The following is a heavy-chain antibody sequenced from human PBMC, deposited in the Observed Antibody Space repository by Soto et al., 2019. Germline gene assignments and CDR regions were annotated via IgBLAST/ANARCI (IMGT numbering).Heavy chain of an antibody. Sequence: QVQLQESGPGLVKPSQTLSLTCTVSGGSISSGDYYWSWIRQPPGKGLEWIGYIYYSGSTYYNPSLKSRVTISVDTSKNQFALKLSSVTAADTAVYYCARDYAISPGARRRFDYWGQGTLVTVSS. CDR1: GGSISSGDYY. J-gene: IGHJ4*02. V-gene: IGHV4-30-4*01. D-gene: IGHD1-1*01. CDR3: ARDYAISPGARRRFDY. CDR2: IYYSGST.